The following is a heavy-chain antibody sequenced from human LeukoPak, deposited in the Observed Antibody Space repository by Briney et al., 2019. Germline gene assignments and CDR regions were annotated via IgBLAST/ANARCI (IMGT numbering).Heavy chain of an antibody. V-gene: IGHV3-48*03. Sequence: GGSLRLSCAASGFTFSSYEMNWVRQAPGKGLEWVSYISSSGSTIYYADSVKGRFTISRDNAKNSLYLQMNSLRAEDTAVYYCACERYTPHFDYWGQGTLVTVSS. J-gene: IGHJ4*02. CDR3: ACERYTPHFDY. CDR2: ISSSGSTI. CDR1: GFTFSSYE. D-gene: IGHD3-9*01.